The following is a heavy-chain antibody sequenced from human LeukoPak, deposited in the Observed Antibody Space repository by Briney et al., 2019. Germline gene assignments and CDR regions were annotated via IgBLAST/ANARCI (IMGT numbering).Heavy chain of an antibody. V-gene: IGHV4-59*01. Sequence: PSETLSLTCTVSGGSISSYYWSWIRQPPGKGLEWIGYIYYSGGTNYNPSLKSRVTISVDTSKNQFSLKVSSVTAADTAVYYCARVDCSSTSCVFFDDWGQGTLVTVSS. CDR3: ARVDCSSTSCVFFDD. CDR2: IYYSGGT. D-gene: IGHD2-2*01. J-gene: IGHJ4*02. CDR1: GGSISSYY.